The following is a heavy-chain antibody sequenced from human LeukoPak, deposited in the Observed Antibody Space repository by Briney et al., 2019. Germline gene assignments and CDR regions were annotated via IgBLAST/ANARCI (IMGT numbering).Heavy chain of an antibody. D-gene: IGHD1-20*01. Sequence: SETLSLTCTVSGGSISSYYWSWIRQPPGKGLEWTGYIYYSGSTNYNPSLKSRVTISVDTSKNQFSLKLSSVTAADTAVYYCAREDSWNHKRGFDPWGQGTLVTVSS. CDR2: IYYSGST. J-gene: IGHJ5*02. V-gene: IGHV4-59*01. CDR3: AREDSWNHKRGFDP. CDR1: GGSISSYY.